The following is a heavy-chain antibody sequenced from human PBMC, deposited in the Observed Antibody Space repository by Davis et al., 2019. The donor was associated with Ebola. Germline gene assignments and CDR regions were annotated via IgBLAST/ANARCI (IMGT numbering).Heavy chain of an antibody. V-gene: IGHV4-61*08. CDR2: VHYSGST. CDR3: ARDIRLYDSSGFGYFDY. CDR1: GGSISSGGYY. D-gene: IGHD3-22*01. J-gene: IGHJ4*02. Sequence: SETLSLTCTVSGGSISSGGYYWSWIRQHPGKGLEWIGYVHYSGSTKYNPSLKSRVTMSTHTSKSQFSLKLSSVTAADTAVYYCARDIRLYDSSGFGYFDYWGQGNLVTVSS.